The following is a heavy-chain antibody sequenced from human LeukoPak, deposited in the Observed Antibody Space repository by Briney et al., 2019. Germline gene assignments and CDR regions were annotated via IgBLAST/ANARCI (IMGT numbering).Heavy chain of an antibody. CDR3: ARRFDS. CDR2: IYYSGST. V-gene: IGHV4-59*08. J-gene: IGHJ4*02. Sequence: PSETLSLTCTVSGDSINAYNWTWFRQPPGKGLEWIGYIYYSGSTDYNPSLKTRVTISVDTSKKQFSLRLTSVTAADTAVYYCARRFDSWGPGILVTVSS. CDR1: GDSINAYN.